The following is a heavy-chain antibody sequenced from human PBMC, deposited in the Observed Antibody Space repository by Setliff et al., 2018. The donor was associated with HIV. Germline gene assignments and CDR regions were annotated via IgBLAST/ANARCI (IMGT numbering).Heavy chain of an antibody. D-gene: IGHD5-12*01. V-gene: IGHV4-34*01. CDR2: INHSGST. CDR1: GGSFSGYY. Sequence: SETLSLTCAVYGGSFSGYYWSWIRQPPGKGLEWIGEINHSGSTNYNMSLWSRVTISLDASRNQFSLKVTSVTAADTAVYYCAGRDGYNRYYFDFWGQGTLVTVSS. J-gene: IGHJ4*02. CDR3: AGRDGYNRYYFDF.